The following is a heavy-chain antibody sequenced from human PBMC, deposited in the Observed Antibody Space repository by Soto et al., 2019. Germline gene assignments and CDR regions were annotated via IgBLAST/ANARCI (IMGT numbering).Heavy chain of an antibody. CDR3: ARDQGGGDYADYFDY. V-gene: IGHV3-74*01. D-gene: IGHD2-21*02. Sequence: EVPLVESGGGLVQPGGSLRLSCAASGFTFSSYWMHWVRQAPGKGLVWVSRINSDGSSTSYADSVKGRFTISRDNAKNTRYLQMNSLRAEDTAVYYCARDQGGGDYADYFDYWGQGTLVTVSS. J-gene: IGHJ4*02. CDR2: INSDGSST. CDR1: GFTFSSYW.